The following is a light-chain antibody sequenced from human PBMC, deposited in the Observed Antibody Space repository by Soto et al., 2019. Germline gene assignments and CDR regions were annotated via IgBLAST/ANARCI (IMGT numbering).Light chain of an antibody. CDR3: SSYTAISTLI. V-gene: IGLV2-14*01. Sequence: QSALTQPASVSGSPGQSITISCTGTSSDIGAYNYVSWYQQHPDKAPKLIIYEVNHRPSGVSNRFSGSKSGNTASLTISGLQAEDEAQSYCSSYTAISTLIFGGGTTLTVL. J-gene: IGLJ2*01. CDR1: SSDIGAYNY. CDR2: EVN.